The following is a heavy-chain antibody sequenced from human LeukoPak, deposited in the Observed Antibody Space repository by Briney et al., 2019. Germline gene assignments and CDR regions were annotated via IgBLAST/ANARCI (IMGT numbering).Heavy chain of an antibody. Sequence: GGSLRLSCAASGFTFSGYWMAWVRQAPGKGLEWVANIKQDGSEKYYVDSVEGRFTISRDNAKNSLYLQMKSLRAEDTAVYYCTVNYCSGGSCYMLWGQGTLVTVSS. CDR3: TVNYCSGGSCYML. V-gene: IGHV3-7*01. CDR1: GFTFSGYW. D-gene: IGHD2-15*01. J-gene: IGHJ4*02. CDR2: IKQDGSEK.